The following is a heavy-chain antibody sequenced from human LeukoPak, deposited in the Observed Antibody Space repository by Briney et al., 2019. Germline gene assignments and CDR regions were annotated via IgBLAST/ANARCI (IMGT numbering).Heavy chain of an antibody. V-gene: IGHV3-9*01. Sequence: PGGSLRLSCAASGFTFDDYAMHWVRQAPGEGLEWVSGISWNTGSIGYADSVKGRFTISRDNAKHSLYLQMNSLRAEDTALYYCAKGYSGWYAGCDYWGQGTLVTVSS. CDR1: GFTFDDYA. D-gene: IGHD6-19*01. CDR3: AKGYSGWYAGCDY. CDR2: ISWNTGSI. J-gene: IGHJ4*02.